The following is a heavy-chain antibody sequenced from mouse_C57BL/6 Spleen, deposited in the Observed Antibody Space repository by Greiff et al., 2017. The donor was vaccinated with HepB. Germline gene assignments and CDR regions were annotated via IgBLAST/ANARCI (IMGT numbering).Heavy chain of an antibody. CDR1: GYTFTSYW. V-gene: IGHV1-59*01. CDR3: ARAYYSNYVDY. Sequence: QVQLQQPGAELVRPGTSVKLSCKASGYTFTSYWMHWVKQRPGQGLEWIGVIDPSDSYTNYNQKFKGKATLTVDTSSSTAYMQLRSLTSEDSAVYYCARAYYSNYVDYWGQGTTLTVSS. J-gene: IGHJ2*01. CDR2: IDPSDSYT. D-gene: IGHD2-5*01.